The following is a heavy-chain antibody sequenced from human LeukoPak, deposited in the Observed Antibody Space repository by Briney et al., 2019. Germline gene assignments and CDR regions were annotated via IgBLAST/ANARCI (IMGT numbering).Heavy chain of an antibody. CDR2: IYTSGST. Sequence: SETLSLTCTVSGGPISSYYWSWIRQPAGKGLEWIGRIYTSGSTNYNPSLKSRVTMSVDTSKNQFSLKLSSVTAADTAVYYCARDRTYDFWKGNGMDVWGQGTTVTVSS. J-gene: IGHJ6*02. D-gene: IGHD3-3*01. CDR1: GGPISSYY. CDR3: ARDRTYDFWKGNGMDV. V-gene: IGHV4-4*07.